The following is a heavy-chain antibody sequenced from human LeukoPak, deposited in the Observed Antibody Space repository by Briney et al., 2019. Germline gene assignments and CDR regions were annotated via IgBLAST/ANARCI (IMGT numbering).Heavy chain of an antibody. CDR2: ISPYNGNT. CDR3: ARAVDYHDSSGYYYPIDH. Sequence: GASVKVSCTTSGYTFTSYLTTWVRQAPGQGLEWMGWISPYNGNTNYLQKYQGRVTMSTDTSTTTAYMDLRNLKFDDTAVYYCARAVDYHDSSGYYYPIDHWGQGTLVTVSS. CDR1: GYTFTSYL. V-gene: IGHV1-18*01. J-gene: IGHJ4*02. D-gene: IGHD3-22*01.